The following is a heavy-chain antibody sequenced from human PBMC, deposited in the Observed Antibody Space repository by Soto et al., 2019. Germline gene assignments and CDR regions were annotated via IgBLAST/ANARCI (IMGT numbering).Heavy chain of an antibody. V-gene: IGHV1-18*01. CDR1: GYAFTTYG. Sequence: QVHLVQSGAEVKKPGASVKVSCKGSGYAFTTYGITWVRQAPGEGLAWMGWISAHNGNTNYAQKLQGRVTVTRDTSTSTAYMELRSLRSGDTAVYYCARGRYGDYWGQGALVTVSS. D-gene: IGHD1-1*01. J-gene: IGHJ4*02. CDR3: ARGRYGDY. CDR2: ISAHNGNT.